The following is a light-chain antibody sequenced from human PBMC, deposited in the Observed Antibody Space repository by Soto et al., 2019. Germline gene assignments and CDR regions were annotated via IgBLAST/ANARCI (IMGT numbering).Light chain of an antibody. V-gene: IGKV3-20*01. CDR1: QSVSPSS. CDR2: GAS. J-gene: IGKJ4*02. CDR3: QQFAGS. Sequence: EIVLTQSPGTLSLSPGERATLSCRASQSVSPSSLAWYQQRPGQSPXLLIYGASSRATGIPDRFSGRGSGTDFTLIISRLEPEDFAVYYCQQFAGSFGGGTKV.